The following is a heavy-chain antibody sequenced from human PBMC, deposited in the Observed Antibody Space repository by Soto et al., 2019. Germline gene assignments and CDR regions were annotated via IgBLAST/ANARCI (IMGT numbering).Heavy chain of an antibody. J-gene: IGHJ4*02. V-gene: IGHV4-4*02. D-gene: IGHD1-7*01. CDR3: ASRDPGTSVDY. Sequence: SETLSLTCAVSGASFTSNDWWTWVRLPPGRGLEWIGEIYRTGSTNYNPSLKSRVTISLDKSENQFSLKVTSLTAADTAVYYCASRDPGTSVDYWGQGTLVTVSS. CDR2: IYRTGST. CDR1: GASFTSNDW.